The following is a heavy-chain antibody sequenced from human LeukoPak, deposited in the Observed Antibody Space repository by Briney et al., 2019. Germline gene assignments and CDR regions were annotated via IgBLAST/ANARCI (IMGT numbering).Heavy chain of an antibody. CDR3: ATSEMATRKGHHY. CDR2: ISADSSGT. V-gene: IGHV3-23*01. CDR1: GFTFSSYA. J-gene: IGHJ4*02. Sequence: RAGGSLRLSCAASGFTFSSYAMAWVRQAPGKGLEWASAISADSSGTYYVASVEGRFTISRDSSKNIMYLQMSSLRAEDTAVYYCATSEMATRKGHHYWGQGTLVTVSS. D-gene: IGHD5-24*01.